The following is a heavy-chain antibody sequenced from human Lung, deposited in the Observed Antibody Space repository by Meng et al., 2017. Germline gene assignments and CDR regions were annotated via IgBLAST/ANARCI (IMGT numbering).Heavy chain of an antibody. Sequence: VQLVVSGGGFVQPGGSLRLSCAASGFTFSTHWMHWVRQAPGKGLEWVSRITGDGSSTIYADSVQGRFTMSRDNAKNTLSLQMNSLRAEDTAVYYCARGGVTTDDWGQGTLVTVSS. CDR1: GFTFSTHW. J-gene: IGHJ4*02. CDR3: ARGGVTTDD. CDR2: ITGDGSST. D-gene: IGHD4-17*01. V-gene: IGHV3-74*01.